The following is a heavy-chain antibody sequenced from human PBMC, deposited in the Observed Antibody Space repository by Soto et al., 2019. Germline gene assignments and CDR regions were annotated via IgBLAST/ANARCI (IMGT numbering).Heavy chain of an antibody. Sequence: QVQLQQWGAGLLKPSETLSLTCAVYGGSFSGYYWSWIRQPPGKGLEWIGEINHSGSTNYNPSLNSRDTISVDTSKNLFSLKLSSVTAAATAVYYCARGLSHWGFYYMDVWGKGTTVTVSS. V-gene: IGHV4-34*01. J-gene: IGHJ6*03. CDR2: INHSGST. CDR3: ARGLSHWGFYYMDV. D-gene: IGHD3-16*01. CDR1: GGSFSGYY.